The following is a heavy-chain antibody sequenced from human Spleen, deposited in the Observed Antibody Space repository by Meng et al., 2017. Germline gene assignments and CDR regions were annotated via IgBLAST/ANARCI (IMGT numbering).Heavy chain of an antibody. D-gene: IGHD4-11*01. V-gene: IGHV4-34*01. CDR3: ARGGMSPTVMSDY. CDR2: INLSGST. Sequence: QVQLQQWGSGVLKPSETLFRTCSVYGGSFSGYYWRWIRQPPGKGLEWIGEINLSGSTNYNPSLKSRVTISVDTSKNQFSLKLTSVTDADTAVYYCARGGMSPTVMSDYWGQGTLVTVSS. CDR1: GGSFSGYY. J-gene: IGHJ4*02.